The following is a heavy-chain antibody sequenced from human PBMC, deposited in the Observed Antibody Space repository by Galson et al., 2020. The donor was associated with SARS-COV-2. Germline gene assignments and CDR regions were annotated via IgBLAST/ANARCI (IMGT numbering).Heavy chain of an antibody. D-gene: IGHD6-19*01. J-gene: IGHJ4*02. Sequence: GGSLRLSCAASGFTFSSYAMHWVRQAPGKGLEWVAVISYDGSNKYYADSVKGQFTISRDNSKNTLYLQMNSLRAEDTAVYYCASEGIAVAGTIFDYWGQGTLVTVSS. CDR1: GFTFSSYA. CDR3: ASEGIAVAGTIFDY. CDR2: ISYDGSNK. V-gene: IGHV3-30*04.